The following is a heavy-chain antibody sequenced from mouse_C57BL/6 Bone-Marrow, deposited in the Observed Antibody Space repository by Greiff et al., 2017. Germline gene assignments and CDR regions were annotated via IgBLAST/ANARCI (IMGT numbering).Heavy chain of an antibody. D-gene: IGHD1-1*01. V-gene: IGHV1-72*01. Sequence: QVQLKQPGAELVKPGASVKLSCKASGYTFTSYWMHWVKQRPGRGLEWIGRIGPNSGGTKYNEKFKSKATLTVDKPSSTAYMQLSSLTSEDSAVYYCARSRITTVVDYFDYWGQGTTLTVSS. J-gene: IGHJ2*01. CDR3: ARSRITTVVDYFDY. CDR1: GYTFTSYW. CDR2: IGPNSGGT.